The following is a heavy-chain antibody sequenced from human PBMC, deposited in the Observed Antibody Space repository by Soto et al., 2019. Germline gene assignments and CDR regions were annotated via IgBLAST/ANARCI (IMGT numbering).Heavy chain of an antibody. CDR3: AKDQAGYCSGGSCYLSGMDV. CDR2: ISYDGSND. J-gene: IGHJ6*04. V-gene: IGHV3-30*18. Sequence: QLQLVESGGGVVQLGRSLRLSCAASGFAISSHGIHWVRQAPGKGLEWVAFISYDGSNDYYVDSVKGRFTISRDNSKNTLYLQMNSLRAEDTAVYYCAKDQAGYCSGGSCYLSGMDVWGKGTTVTVSS. CDR1: GFAISSHG. D-gene: IGHD2-15*01.